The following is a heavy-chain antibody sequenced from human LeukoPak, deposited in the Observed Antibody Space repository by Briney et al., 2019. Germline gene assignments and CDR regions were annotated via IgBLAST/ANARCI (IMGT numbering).Heavy chain of an antibody. Sequence: GGSLRLSCAASGFTFSNYAMHWVRQAPGKGLEWVAVISYDGSNKYYADSVKGRFTISRDNSKNTLYLQMNSLRAEDTAVYYCAKDAFGYCSSTSRYADYWGQGTLVTVSS. CDR3: AKDAFGYCSSTSRYADY. V-gene: IGHV3-30-3*01. D-gene: IGHD2-2*03. CDR1: GFTFSNYA. CDR2: ISYDGSNK. J-gene: IGHJ4*02.